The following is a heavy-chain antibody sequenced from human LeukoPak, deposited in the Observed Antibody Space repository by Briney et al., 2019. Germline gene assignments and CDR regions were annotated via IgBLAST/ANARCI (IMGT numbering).Heavy chain of an antibody. CDR2: ISYDGSNK. CDR1: GFTFSSYA. CDR3: ARDSTLEMAFDT. J-gene: IGHJ3*02. Sequence: GRSLRLSCAASGFTFSSYAMHWVRQAPGKGLEWVAVISYDGSNKYYADSVKGRFTISRDNSKNTLYLQMNSLRAEDTAVYYCARDSTLEMAFDTWGQGTMVTVSS. D-gene: IGHD5-24*01. V-gene: IGHV3-30*04.